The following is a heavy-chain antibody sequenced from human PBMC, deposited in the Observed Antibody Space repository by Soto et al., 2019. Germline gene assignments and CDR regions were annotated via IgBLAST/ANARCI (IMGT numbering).Heavy chain of an antibody. J-gene: IGHJ2*01. CDR3: AQPLGLAVAGPGRFDL. D-gene: IGHD6-19*01. CDR2: ITPMFGTA. Sequence: QVQLVQSGAEVKKYGSSVKVACKASGGTFGRYAISWVRQAPGQGLEWMGGITPMFGTANYAQRFQGRATITADESTSTAYMQLSSLRSDDTAVYYCAQPLGLAVAGPGRFDLRGRGTLVTVSS. CDR1: GGTFGRYA. V-gene: IGHV1-69*12.